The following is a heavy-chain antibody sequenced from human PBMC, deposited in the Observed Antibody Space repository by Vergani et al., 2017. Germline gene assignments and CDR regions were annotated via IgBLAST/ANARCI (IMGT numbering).Heavy chain of an antibody. D-gene: IGHD5-12*01. CDR1: GGSISSYY. V-gene: IGHV4-59*01. Sequence: QVQLQESGPGLVKPSETLSLTCTVSGGSISSYYWSWIRQPPGKGLEWIGYIYYSGSTNYNPSLKSRVTISVDTSKNQFSLKLSSVTAADTAVYYCARSGSRARAVKYWGQGTLVTVSS. CDR3: ARSGSRARAVKY. J-gene: IGHJ4*02. CDR2: IYYSGST.